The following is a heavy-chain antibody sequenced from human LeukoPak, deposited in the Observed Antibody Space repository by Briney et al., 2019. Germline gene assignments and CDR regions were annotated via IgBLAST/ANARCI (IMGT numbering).Heavy chain of an antibody. CDR1: GGSISSGGYY. D-gene: IGHD4-17*01. V-gene: IGHV4-31*03. J-gene: IGHJ4*02. Sequence: SETLSLTCTVPGGSISSGGYYWSWIRQHPGKGLEWIGYIYYSGSTYYNPSLKSRVTISVDTSKNQFSLKLNSVTAADTAVYYCARSDVNVAMTTVTFDSWGQGTLVTVSS. CDR2: IYYSGST. CDR3: ARSDVNVAMTTVTFDS.